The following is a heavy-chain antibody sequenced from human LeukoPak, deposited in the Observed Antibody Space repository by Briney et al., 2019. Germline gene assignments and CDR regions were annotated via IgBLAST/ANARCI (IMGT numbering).Heavy chain of an antibody. CDR2: INPNSGGT. D-gene: IGHD1-26*01. V-gene: IGHV1-2*02. Sequence: GASVKVSCKASGYTFTDYYMNWVREAPGQGLEWMGWINPNSGGTNYAQKFQGRVTMTSDTSISTAYMELTSLRSDDTAVYYCARGIVGWFDPWAQGTLVAVSS. CDR3: ARGIVGWFDP. J-gene: IGHJ5*02. CDR1: GYTFTDYY.